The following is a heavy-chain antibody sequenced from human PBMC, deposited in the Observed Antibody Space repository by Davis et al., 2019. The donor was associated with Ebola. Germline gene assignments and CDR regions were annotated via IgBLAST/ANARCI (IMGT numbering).Heavy chain of an antibody. CDR3: ARDPYGSGSVWFDP. D-gene: IGHD3-10*01. CDR1: GGSISSYY. J-gene: IGHJ5*02. CDR2: IYYSGST. V-gene: IGHV4-59*06. Sequence: SETLSLTCTVSGGSISSYYWSWIRQPPGKGLEWIGYIYYSGSTYYNPSLKSRVTISVDTSKNQFSLKLSSVTAADTAVYYCARDPYGSGSVWFDPWGQGTLVTVSS.